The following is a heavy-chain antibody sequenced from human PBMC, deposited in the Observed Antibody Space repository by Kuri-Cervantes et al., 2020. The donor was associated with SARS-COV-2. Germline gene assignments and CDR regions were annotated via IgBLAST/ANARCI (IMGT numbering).Heavy chain of an antibody. CDR1: GGSFSDYY. CDR3: ARAIGIVGAHIWFDP. CDR2: INHSGNT. D-gene: IGHD1-26*01. J-gene: IGHJ5*02. V-gene: IGHV4-34*01. Sequence: SETLSLTCAVYGGSFSDYYWSWVRQPPGKGLEWIGEINHSGNTNYDPSLKSRVTISIDTSKNQFSLKLSPVTAADTAVYYCARAIGIVGAHIWFDPWGQGTLVTVSS.